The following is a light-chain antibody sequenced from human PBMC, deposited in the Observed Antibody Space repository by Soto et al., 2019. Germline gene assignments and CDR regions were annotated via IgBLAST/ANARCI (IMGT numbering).Light chain of an antibody. V-gene: IGLV3-21*01. CDR1: NIGSKS. Sequence: SYELTQPPSVSVAPGKTASVACGGSNIGSKSVHWYQKKSGQAPVLVMCYDSDRPSGIPERFSGSNSGNTATLTISRVEAGDEADYYCQVWDISSGHVVFGGGTKLTV. J-gene: IGLJ3*02. CDR2: YDS. CDR3: QVWDISSGHVV.